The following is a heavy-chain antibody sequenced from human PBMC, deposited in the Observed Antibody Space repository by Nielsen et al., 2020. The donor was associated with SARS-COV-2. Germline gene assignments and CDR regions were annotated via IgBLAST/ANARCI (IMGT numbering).Heavy chain of an antibody. J-gene: IGHJ4*02. CDR2: INSSGGRT. V-gene: IGHV1-46*01. Sequence: ASVKVSCKTSGYTFTSHYVHWVRQAPGQGLEWMGLINSSGGRTIYAQMFQGRVTVTRDTSTSTVYMELSSLRSEGTAVYYCARGLLLLWFGDPSKYYFDFWGPGTLVTVSS. D-gene: IGHD3-10*01. CDR1: GYTFTSHY. CDR3: ARGLLLLWFGDPSKYYFDF.